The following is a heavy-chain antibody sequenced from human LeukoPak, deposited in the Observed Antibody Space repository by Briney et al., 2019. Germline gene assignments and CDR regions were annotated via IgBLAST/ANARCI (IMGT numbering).Heavy chain of an antibody. CDR1: GFTFTSCS. Sequence: GGSLRLSCAASGFTFTSCSMNWVRQAPGKGLEWVSYIRSSSSSIYYADSVKGRFTISRDNAKNLLYLQMNSLRAEDTAVYYCARDFTDDSSGYYYFDYWGQGTLVTVSS. D-gene: IGHD3-22*01. CDR2: IRSSSSSI. J-gene: IGHJ4*02. CDR3: ARDFTDDSSGYYYFDY. V-gene: IGHV3-48*01.